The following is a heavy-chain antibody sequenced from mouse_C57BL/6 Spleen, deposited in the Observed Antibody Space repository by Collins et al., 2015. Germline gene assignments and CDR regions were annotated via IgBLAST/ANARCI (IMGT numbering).Heavy chain of an antibody. CDR1: GYTFTSYW. Sequence: QVQLQQPGAELVKPGASVKMSCKASGYTFTSYWITWVKQRPGQGLEWIGDIYPGSGSTNYNGNFKSKATLTVDTSSSTAYMQLSSLTSEDSAVYYCARKTTVPLGYWGQGTTLTVSS. J-gene: IGHJ2*01. CDR3: ARKTTVPLGY. V-gene: IGHV1-55*01. D-gene: IGHD1-1*01. CDR2: IYPGSGST.